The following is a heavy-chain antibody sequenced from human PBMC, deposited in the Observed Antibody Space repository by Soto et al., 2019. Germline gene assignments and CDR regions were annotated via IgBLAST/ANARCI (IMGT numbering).Heavy chain of an antibody. V-gene: IGHV1-3*01. CDR2: INAGNGNT. CDR3: ARELVVLPRRYFDL. D-gene: IGHD2-2*01. Sequence: ASVKVSCKASGYTFTSYAMHWVRQAPGQRLEWMGWINAGNGNTKYSQKFQGRVTITRDTSASTAYMELSSLRSEDTAVYYCARELVVLPRRYFDLWGRGTLVTVSS. CDR1: GYTFTSYA. J-gene: IGHJ2*01.